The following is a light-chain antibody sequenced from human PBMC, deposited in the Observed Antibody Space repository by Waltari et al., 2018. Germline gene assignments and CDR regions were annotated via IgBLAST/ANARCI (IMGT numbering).Light chain of an antibody. CDR3: MQSIQMPLT. CDR1: QSLLHTDGKRY. V-gene: IGKV2D-29*01. J-gene: IGKJ4*01. CDR2: EVY. Sequence: DIVMTQTPVSLSVTTGQPASISCKYSQSLLHTDGKRYLYWYLQKPGKPPQLLINEVYKRFAGVPDRFSGSGSGTDFTLKISRLEVEDVGVYYCMQSIQMPLTFGGGTKVEIK.